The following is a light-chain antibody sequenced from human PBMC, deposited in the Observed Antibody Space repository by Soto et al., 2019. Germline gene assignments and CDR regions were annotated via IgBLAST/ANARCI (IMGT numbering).Light chain of an antibody. CDR3: SSYAGSNSDV. CDR2: EVS. V-gene: IGLV2-8*01. CDR1: SSDVGGYNY. J-gene: IGLJ1*01. Sequence: QSVLPQPPSASGSPGQSVTISCTGTSSDVGGYNYVSWYQQHPGKAPKLMIYEVSKRPSGVPDRFSGSKSGNTASLTVSGLQAEDEADYYCSSYAGSNSDVFGTGSKVTVL.